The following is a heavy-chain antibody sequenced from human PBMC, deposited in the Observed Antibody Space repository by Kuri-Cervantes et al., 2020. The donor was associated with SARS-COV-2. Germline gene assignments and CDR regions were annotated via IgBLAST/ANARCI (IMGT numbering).Heavy chain of an antibody. D-gene: IGHD3-3*01. J-gene: IGHJ4*02. CDR1: RGSIRITSYY. Sequence: SETLSLTCTVSRGSIRITSYYWGWIRQSPGKGLEWIGSISYSGTTYYNPSLKSRVTISLDTSKNQFSLKLTSVTAADTAIYFCARGIIPAAVRRWGQGTLVTVSS. CDR2: ISYSGTT. V-gene: IGHV4-39*07. CDR3: ARGIIPAAVRR.